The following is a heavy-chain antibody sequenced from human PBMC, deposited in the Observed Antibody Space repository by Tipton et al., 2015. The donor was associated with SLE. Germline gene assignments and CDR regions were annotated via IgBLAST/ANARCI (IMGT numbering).Heavy chain of an antibody. Sequence: SLRLSCAVYGGSFSGYYWSWIRQAPGKGLEWVSVIYSGGSTYYADSVKGRFTISRDNSKNTLYLQMNSLTAEDTAVYYCARDLGTSSSNWGQGTLVTVSS. CDR1: GGSFSGYY. CDR3: ARDLGTSSSN. D-gene: IGHD6-13*01. J-gene: IGHJ4*02. CDR2: IYSGGST. V-gene: IGHV3-53*05.